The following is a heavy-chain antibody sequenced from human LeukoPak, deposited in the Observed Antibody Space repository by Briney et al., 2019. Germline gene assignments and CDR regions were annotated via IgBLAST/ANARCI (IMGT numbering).Heavy chain of an antibody. CDR1: GYTFTSYG. Sequence: APVKVSCKASGYTFTSYGITWLRQAPGKGLEWMGWISANNGNTNYAQNFQGRVTMTTDTSTSTAYMELRSLRSDDTAVYYCARGSSSSSYFDWGQGTLVSVSS. D-gene: IGHD6-6*01. V-gene: IGHV1-18*01. J-gene: IGHJ4*02. CDR3: ARGSSSSSYFD. CDR2: ISANNGNT.